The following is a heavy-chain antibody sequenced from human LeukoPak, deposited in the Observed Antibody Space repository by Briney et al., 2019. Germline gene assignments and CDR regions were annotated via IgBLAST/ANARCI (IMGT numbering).Heavy chain of an antibody. CDR3: ARERSQDGTNWFDP. D-gene: IGHD1-26*01. CDR1: GYTFTGYY. J-gene: IGHJ5*02. Sequence: GASVKVSCKASGYTFTGYYMHWVRQAPGQGLEWMGWINPNSDGTNYSQKFQGRVTITRDTSISTACMEGSGLRSDNTAAYYCARERSQDGTNWFDPWGQGTLVNVSS. V-gene: IGHV1-2*02. CDR2: INPNSDGT.